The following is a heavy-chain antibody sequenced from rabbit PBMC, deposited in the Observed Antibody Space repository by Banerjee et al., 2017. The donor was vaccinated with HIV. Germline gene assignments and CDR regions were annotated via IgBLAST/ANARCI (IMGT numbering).Heavy chain of an antibody. CDR3: ARAKSSDITRLDL. J-gene: IGHJ3*01. CDR2: IYPGTSGST. D-gene: IGHD1-1*01. V-gene: IGHV1S40*01. Sequence: QSLEESGGDLVKPGASLTLTCTASGFSFSSSDYISWVRPAPGKGLEWIGCIYPGTSGSTYYASWVKGRFTISKTSSTTVTLQMTSLTAADTATYFCARAKSSDITRLDLWGPGTLVTVS. CDR1: GFSFSSSDY.